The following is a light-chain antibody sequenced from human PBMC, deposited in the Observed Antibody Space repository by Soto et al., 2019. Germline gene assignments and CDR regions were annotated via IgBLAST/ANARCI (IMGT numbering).Light chain of an antibody. J-gene: IGKJ1*01. CDR3: QQSYSTPRT. CDR2: AAS. V-gene: IGKV1-39*01. CDR1: QIIISY. Sequence: IQMTQSPASLSASVGDRGTITCRASQIIISYLNWYQQKPGKAPKLLIYAASSLQSGVPSRFSGSGSGTDFTLTISSLQPEDFATYYCQQSYSTPRTFGQGTKVEIK.